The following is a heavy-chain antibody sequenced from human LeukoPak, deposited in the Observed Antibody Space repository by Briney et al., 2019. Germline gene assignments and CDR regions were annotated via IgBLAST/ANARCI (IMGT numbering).Heavy chain of an antibody. Sequence: SVKVSCKASGGTFINYGITWVRQAPGQGLEWMGRIVTLFDKTNYAQKFQGRLTITADKSTSTAYMELSSLRSEDTAVYYCARGSGDFVYWGQGTLVTVSS. CDR2: IVTLFDKT. V-gene: IGHV1-69*04. D-gene: IGHD3-10*01. CDR1: GGTFINYG. J-gene: IGHJ4*02. CDR3: ARGSGDFVY.